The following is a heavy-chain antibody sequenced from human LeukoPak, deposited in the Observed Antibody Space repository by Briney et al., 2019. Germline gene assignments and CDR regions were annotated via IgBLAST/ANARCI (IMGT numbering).Heavy chain of an antibody. Sequence: GGSLRLSCAPSGVSVSAYAMSWLRQVPGKGLEWVSAITGSDDATYHADSVKGRFTIARDRSKNTLYLEMNGLRAEDTAVYHCAKSRSVADAFDIWGHGAMVTVSS. V-gene: IGHV3-23*01. CDR2: ITGSDDAT. D-gene: IGHD6-19*01. CDR1: GVSVSAYA. J-gene: IGHJ3*02. CDR3: AKSRSVADAFDI.